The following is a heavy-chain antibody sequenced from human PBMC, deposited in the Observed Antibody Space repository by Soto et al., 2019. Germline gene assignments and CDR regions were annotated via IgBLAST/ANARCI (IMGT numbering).Heavy chain of an antibody. CDR1: GFTFSTYG. Sequence: GGSLRLSCAAAGFTFSTYGIHWVRQAPGKGLEWVAVIWHDGSNKYYADSVKGRFTISRDNSKNTLYLEMNSLRVEDTAVYYCARAVGPFDFWGQGTLVTVS. CDR3: ARAVGPFDF. CDR2: IWHDGSNK. J-gene: IGHJ4*02. D-gene: IGHD1-26*01. V-gene: IGHV3-33*01.